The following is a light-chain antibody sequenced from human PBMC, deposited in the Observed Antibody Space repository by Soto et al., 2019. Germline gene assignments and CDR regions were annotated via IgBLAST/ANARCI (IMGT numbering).Light chain of an antibody. CDR3: CSYAGSFNWV. CDR2: DVS. CDR1: SSGVGGYNY. Sequence: QPVLTQPRSVSGSPGQSVTISCTGTSSGVGGYNYVSWYQQHPGKAPKLMIYDVSKRPSGVPDRFSGSKSGNTASLTISGLQAEDEADYYCCSYAGSFNWVFGGGTKLTVL. V-gene: IGLV2-11*01. J-gene: IGLJ3*02.